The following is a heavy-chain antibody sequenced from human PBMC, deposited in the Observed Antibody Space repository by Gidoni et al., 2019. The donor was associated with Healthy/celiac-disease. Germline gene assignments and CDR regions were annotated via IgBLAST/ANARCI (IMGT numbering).Heavy chain of an antibody. J-gene: IGHJ4*02. CDR1: GGSVSSGGYY. V-gene: IGHV4-31*01. CDR3: TRGDTGDNFDF. Sequence: SQTMFLTCTVYGGSVSSGGYYWSWIRQHPGKGLEWIGYIYYSGSTYYNRSLKSPVTISVDTSKNQFSLKLSSVTAADTAVYYCTRGDTGDNFDFWGQGTLVTVSS. CDR2: IYYSGST. D-gene: IGHD5-18*01.